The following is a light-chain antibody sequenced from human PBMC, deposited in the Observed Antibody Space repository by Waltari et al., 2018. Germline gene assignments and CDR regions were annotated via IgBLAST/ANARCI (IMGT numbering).Light chain of an antibody. CDR2: GAS. CDR3: QQSFSSPWT. CDR1: TNIRTY. V-gene: IGKV1-39*01. Sequence: DIQMTQSPSSLSASIGDTITVTCRASTNIRTYLNWDQQKPAKAPKLLIFGASSLPRGVPSRFSGSASGTEFTLTITNLQPDDFATYFCQQSFSSPWTFGQGTTV. J-gene: IGKJ1*01.